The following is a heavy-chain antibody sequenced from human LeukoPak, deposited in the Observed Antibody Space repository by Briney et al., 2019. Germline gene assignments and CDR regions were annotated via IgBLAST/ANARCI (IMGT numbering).Heavy chain of an antibody. Sequence: PSETLSLTCTVSGGSIISNYWSWIPQSAGTGLEWIGRIYGSGITDYNPSLKSRLTMSLDTSRKQFSLRLTSVTAADTAVYYCARLKFYDSTGYSPGYYMDVWGKGTTVSVFS. CDR2: IYGSGIT. CDR3: ARLKFYDSTGYSPGYYMDV. D-gene: IGHD3-22*01. V-gene: IGHV4-4*07. J-gene: IGHJ6*03. CDR1: GGSIISNY.